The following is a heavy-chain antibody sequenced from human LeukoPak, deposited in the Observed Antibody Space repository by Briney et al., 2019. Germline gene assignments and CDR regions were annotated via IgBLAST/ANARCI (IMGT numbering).Heavy chain of an antibody. J-gene: IGHJ6*04. CDR2: INHSGST. V-gene: IGHV4-34*01. Sequence: SETLSLTCAVYGGSFSGYYWSWNRQPPGKALEWIGEINHSGSTNYNPSLKSRVTISVDTSKNQFSLKLSSVTAADTAVYYCARGREVVPAAITYYYYGMDVWGKGTTATVSS. CDR1: GGSFSGYY. D-gene: IGHD2-2*02. CDR3: ARGREVVPAAITYYYYGMDV.